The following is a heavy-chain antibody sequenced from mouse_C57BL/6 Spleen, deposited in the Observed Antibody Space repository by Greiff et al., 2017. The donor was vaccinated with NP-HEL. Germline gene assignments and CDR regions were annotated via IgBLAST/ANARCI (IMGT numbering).Heavy chain of an antibody. CDR2: IDPSDSYT. D-gene: IGHD2-1*01. CDR3: ARGNYYYAMDY. CDR1: GYTFTSYW. J-gene: IGHJ4*01. Sequence: QVQLQQPGAELVMPGASVKLSCKASGYTFTSYWMHWVKQRPGQGLEWIGEIDPSDSYTNYNQKFKGKSTLTVDKSSSTAYMQLSSLTSEDSAVYYCARGNYYYAMDYWCQGTSVTVSS. V-gene: IGHV1-69*01.